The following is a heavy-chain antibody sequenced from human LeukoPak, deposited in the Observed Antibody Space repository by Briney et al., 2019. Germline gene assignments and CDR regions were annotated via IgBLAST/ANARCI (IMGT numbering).Heavy chain of an antibody. V-gene: IGHV3-23*01. Sequence: GGSLRLSCAASGFTFSTYWMSWVRQAPGKGLEWVSSISDNGGNTYYADSVKGRFTISRDNSKNMLYLQMHSLRVEDAAVYYCANEYSKGDVWGQGTMVTVSS. D-gene: IGHD1-26*01. J-gene: IGHJ3*01. CDR3: ANEYSKGDV. CDR2: ISDNGGNT. CDR1: GFTFSTYW.